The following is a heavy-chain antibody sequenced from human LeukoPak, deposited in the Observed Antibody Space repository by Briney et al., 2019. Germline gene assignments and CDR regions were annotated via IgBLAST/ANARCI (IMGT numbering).Heavy chain of an antibody. CDR1: GFTFSSYG. D-gene: IGHD6-13*01. Sequence: GGSLRLSCAASGFTFSSYGMHWVRQAPGKGLEWVAFIRYDGSNKYYADSVKGRFTISRDNSKNTLYLQMNSLRAEDTAVYYCAKRARGQQLAGGHFDYWGQGTLVTVSS. V-gene: IGHV3-30*02. J-gene: IGHJ4*02. CDR3: AKRARGQQLAGGHFDY. CDR2: IRYDGSNK.